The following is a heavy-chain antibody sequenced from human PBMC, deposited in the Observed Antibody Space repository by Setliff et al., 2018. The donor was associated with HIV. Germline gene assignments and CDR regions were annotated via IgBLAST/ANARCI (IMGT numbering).Heavy chain of an antibody. Sequence: ASVKVSCKPSGGTFSSYGISWVRQAPGQGFEWLGGIILMQGIPNYAQKFQGRVTITADVSTSTAYMELSSLRSEDTAVYYCARDLLLRWLDYWGQGTLVTVSS. CDR2: IILMQGIP. CDR1: GGTFSSYG. D-gene: IGHD4-17*01. J-gene: IGHJ4*02. CDR3: ARDLLLRWLDY. V-gene: IGHV1-69*10.